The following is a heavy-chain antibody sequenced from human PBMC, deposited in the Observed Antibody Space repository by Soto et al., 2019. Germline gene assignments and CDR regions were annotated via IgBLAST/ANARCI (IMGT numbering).Heavy chain of an antibody. D-gene: IGHD6-25*01. CDR2: INPNSGGT. CDR1: GYTFTGYY. CDR3: ARDAEYSSGPYYYYYGMDV. J-gene: IGHJ6*02. Sequence: QVQLVQSGAEVKKPGASVKVSCKASGYTFTGYYMHWVRQAPGQGLGWMGWINPNSGGTNYAQKFQGWVTMTSDTSISTACMELSRLRSDDTAVYYCARDAEYSSGPYYYYYGMDVWGQGTTVTVSS. V-gene: IGHV1-2*04.